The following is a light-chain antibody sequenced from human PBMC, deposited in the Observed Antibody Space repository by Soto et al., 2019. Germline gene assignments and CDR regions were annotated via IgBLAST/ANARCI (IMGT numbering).Light chain of an antibody. CDR3: KSYAGSNTYV. Sequence: QSALTQPASVSGSPGQSITISCTGTSSDVGSYNYVSWYQHHPGKAPRLMIYASSNRPSGVSHRFSGSRSGNTASLTISGLQAEDEADYYCKSYAGSNTYVFGSGTKVTVL. V-gene: IGLV2-14*01. J-gene: IGLJ1*01. CDR1: SSDVGSYNY. CDR2: ASS.